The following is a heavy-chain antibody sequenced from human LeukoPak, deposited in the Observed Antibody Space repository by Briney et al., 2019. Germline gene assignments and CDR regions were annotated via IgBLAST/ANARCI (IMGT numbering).Heavy chain of an antibody. CDR3: ARQANCGGDCYSFDP. CDR1: GYSISSYYH. Sequence: PSETLSLTCAVSGYSISSYYHWGWIRQPPGKGLEWIRSISHSGSTYYNPSLKSRVTISVDTSKNLFSLKLSSVTASDTAVYYCARQANCGGDCYSFDPWGQGTLVTVSS. V-gene: IGHV4-38-2*01. CDR2: ISHSGST. J-gene: IGHJ5*02. D-gene: IGHD2-21*01.